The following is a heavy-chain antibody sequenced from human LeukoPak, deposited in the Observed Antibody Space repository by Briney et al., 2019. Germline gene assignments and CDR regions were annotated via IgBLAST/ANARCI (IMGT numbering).Heavy chain of an antibody. Sequence: VQPGGSLRLSCSASGFTFSRYAMHWVRQAPGKGLEYASGISSNGGSTYYADSVKGRFTISRDNSKNTLYLQMSSLRAEDTAVYYCVKSGSYYNEPYYFDYWGQGTLVTVSS. J-gene: IGHJ4*02. CDR2: ISSNGGST. CDR1: GFTFSRYA. V-gene: IGHV3-64D*06. CDR3: VKSGSYYNEPYYFDY. D-gene: IGHD3-10*01.